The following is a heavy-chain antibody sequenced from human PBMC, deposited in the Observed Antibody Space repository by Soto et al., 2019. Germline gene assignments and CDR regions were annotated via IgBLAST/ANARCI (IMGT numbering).Heavy chain of an antibody. V-gene: IGHV1-3*05. CDR3: ARAWVVVSAPDY. Sequence: QVQLVQSGAEEKKPGASVKVSCKASGYTFTSYAMHWVRQAPGQRLEWMGWINVGNGNTKYSQKFQGRVTITRDTSASTAYMELSRLRYEDTAVYCCARAWVVVSAPDYWGQGTLVTVSS. D-gene: IGHD2-21*01. CDR1: GYTFTSYA. CDR2: INVGNGNT. J-gene: IGHJ4*02.